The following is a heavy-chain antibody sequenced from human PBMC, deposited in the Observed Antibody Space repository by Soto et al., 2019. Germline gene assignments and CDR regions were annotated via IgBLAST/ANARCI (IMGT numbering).Heavy chain of an antibody. Sequence: QVQLVQSGAEVKKPGASVKVTCKASGYTFTSYGIGWVRQAPGQGLEWMGWISAYNGNTNYAQKLQGSVTMTTVTSTSTAYMELRSLRSDDTAVYYCARDPWAGYSSGWYGHWGQGTLVTVSS. D-gene: IGHD6-19*01. J-gene: IGHJ5*02. CDR2: ISAYNGNT. CDR3: ARDPWAGYSSGWYGH. V-gene: IGHV1-18*04. CDR1: GYTFTSYG.